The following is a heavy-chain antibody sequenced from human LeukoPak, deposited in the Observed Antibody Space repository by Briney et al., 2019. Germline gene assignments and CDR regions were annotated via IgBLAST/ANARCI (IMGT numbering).Heavy chain of an antibody. V-gene: IGHV3-23*01. CDR2: ISGSGENT. J-gene: IGHJ3*01. Sequence: GGSLRLSCAASGFTFSSYAMSWVRQAPGKGLQWVSAISGSGENTYYADSVKGRFTISRDNAENSLYLQMNSLRDEDTAVYFCARDRDYAFDFWGQGTMVTVSS. CDR1: GFTFSSYA. CDR3: ARDRDYAFDF.